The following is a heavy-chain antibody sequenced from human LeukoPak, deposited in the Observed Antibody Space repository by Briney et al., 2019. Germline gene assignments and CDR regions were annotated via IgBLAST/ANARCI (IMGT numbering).Heavy chain of an antibody. CDR2: INWNRGTI. CDR3: AKDGAVEATFDY. V-gene: IGHV3-9*01. J-gene: IGHJ4*02. D-gene: IGHD6-19*01. CDR1: GFTFDGYA. Sequence: GGSLRLSCVSSGFTFDGYAMHWVRQAPGKGLEWVADINWNRGTIEYADAVKGRFTIPRDNSKNTLYLQMNSLRAEDTGVYYCAKDGAVEATFDYWGQGTLVTVSS.